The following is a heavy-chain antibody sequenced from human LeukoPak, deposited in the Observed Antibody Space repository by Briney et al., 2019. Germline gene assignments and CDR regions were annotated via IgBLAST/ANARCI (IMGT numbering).Heavy chain of an antibody. CDR1: GFTFDDYA. J-gene: IGHJ4*02. V-gene: IGHV3-9*01. Sequence: GGSLRLSCAASGFTFDDYAMHWVRQAPGKGLEWVSGISWNSGSIGYADSVKGRFTISRDNAKNSLYLQMNSLRAEDTALYYCAKDNGYSSSWNYFDYWGQGTLVTVSS. D-gene: IGHD6-13*01. CDR2: ISWNSGSI. CDR3: AKDNGYSSSWNYFDY.